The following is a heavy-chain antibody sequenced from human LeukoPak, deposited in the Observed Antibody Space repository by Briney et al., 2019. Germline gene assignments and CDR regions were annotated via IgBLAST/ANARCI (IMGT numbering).Heavy chain of an antibody. CDR3: ARDRDGGADY. CDR1: GFTFNANW. Sequence: GGSLRLSCAASGFTFNANWMSWVRQAPGKGLEWVANINQGGSHEYSIDSVKGRFTISRDNAQNSLYLQMNSLRAEDTAVYYCARDRDGGADYWGQGTLVTVSS. D-gene: IGHD2-21*01. CDR2: INQGGSHE. J-gene: IGHJ4*02. V-gene: IGHV3-7*01.